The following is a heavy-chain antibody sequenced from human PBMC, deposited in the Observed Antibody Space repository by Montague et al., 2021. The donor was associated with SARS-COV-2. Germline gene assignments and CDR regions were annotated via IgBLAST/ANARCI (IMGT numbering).Heavy chain of an antibody. CDR2: MYXNYDK. J-gene: IGHJ4*02. CDR1: GFSLTTSGMG. CDR3: TQRVSVAGGPYYFDH. Sequence: VKPTQTLTLTCNFSGFSLTTSGMGVGWMRQSPGKALEWLALMYXNYDKRYSPSLKTRLTLTKDTSNNQVVLTMTNMDPVDTATYYCTQRVSVAGGPYYFDHWGQGTLVTVSS. V-gene: IGHV2-5*01. D-gene: IGHD6-19*01.